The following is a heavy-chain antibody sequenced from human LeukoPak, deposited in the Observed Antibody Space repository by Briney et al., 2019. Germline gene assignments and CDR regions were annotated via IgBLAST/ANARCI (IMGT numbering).Heavy chain of an antibody. CDR1: GFTFSSYE. CDR3: ASTTLETSGHFQH. J-gene: IGHJ1*01. V-gene: IGHV3-48*03. CDR2: ISSSGSTK. D-gene: IGHD2-15*01. Sequence: GGSLRLSCVASGFTFSSYEMNWVRQAPGKGLEWVSYISSSGSTKYYADSVKGRFTISRDNSKNTLYLQMNSLRAEDTAVYYCASTTLETSGHFQHWGQGTLVIVSS.